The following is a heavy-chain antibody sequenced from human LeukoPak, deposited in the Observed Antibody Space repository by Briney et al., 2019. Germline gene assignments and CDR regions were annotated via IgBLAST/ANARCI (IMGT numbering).Heavy chain of an antibody. J-gene: IGHJ6*03. V-gene: IGHV3-20*04. Sequence: GGSLRLSCAASGFTFDDYGMSWVRHAPGKGLEWVSGINWNGGSTGYADSVKGRFTISRDNAKNSLYLQMNSLRAEDTALYYCARYMYSSGWYDYYYMDVWGKGTTVTVSS. CDR1: GFTFDDYG. D-gene: IGHD6-19*01. CDR2: INWNGGST. CDR3: ARYMYSSGWYDYYYMDV.